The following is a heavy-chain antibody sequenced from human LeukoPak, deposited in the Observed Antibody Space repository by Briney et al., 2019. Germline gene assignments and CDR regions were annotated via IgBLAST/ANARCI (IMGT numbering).Heavy chain of an antibody. V-gene: IGHV3-21*01. J-gene: IGHJ4*02. CDR1: GFTFSDYT. D-gene: IGHD3-10*01. Sequence: GGSLRLSCAASGFTFSDYTMNWVRQAPGKGLEWVSSIRSSGLYTYYADSVKGRFTISRDNAKNSLYLQMNSLTAEDTAVYSCVRASSIDYWGPGTLVTVSS. CDR2: IRSSGLYT. CDR3: VRASSIDY.